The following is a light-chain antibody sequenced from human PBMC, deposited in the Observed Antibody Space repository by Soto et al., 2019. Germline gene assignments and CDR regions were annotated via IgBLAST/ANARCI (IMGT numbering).Light chain of an antibody. CDR3: QQYNNWPPIT. J-gene: IGKJ5*01. V-gene: IGKV3-15*01. CDR2: GAA. Sequence: EVVLTQSPATLSVSPGARATLSCRASQSINTNLAWYHHKPGQPPNPLIYGAANRATGVPDRFSGSWSGTEFTLTISSLQSEDFAVYYCQQYNNWPPITFGQGTRLEIK. CDR1: QSINTN.